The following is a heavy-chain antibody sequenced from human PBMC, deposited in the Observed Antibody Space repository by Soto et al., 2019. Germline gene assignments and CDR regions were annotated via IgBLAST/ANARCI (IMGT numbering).Heavy chain of an antibody. D-gene: IGHD3-16*01. CDR1: GFTFSSYS. CDR2: ISSSSSYI. CDR3: ARYMGDLGSLYYYYYGMDV. Sequence: PGGSLRLSCAASGFTFSSYSMNWVRQAPGKGLEWVSSISSSSSYIYYADSVKGRFTISRDNAKNSLYLQMNSLRAEDTAVYYCARYMGDLGSLYYYYYGMDVWGQGTTVTVSS. V-gene: IGHV3-21*01. J-gene: IGHJ6*02.